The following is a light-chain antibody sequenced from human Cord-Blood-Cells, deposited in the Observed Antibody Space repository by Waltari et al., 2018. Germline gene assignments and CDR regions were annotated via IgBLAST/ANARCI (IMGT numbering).Light chain of an antibody. J-gene: IGKJ2*03. Sequence: DIQMTQTPSSLSASVGDRVTITSRASKSISSYLNWYQEKPGKAPKLLIYAASSLQSGVPSSFSGSGSGTDFSLTISNLQPEDFATYYCQQSYSTPYSFGQGTKLEIK. CDR3: QQSYSTPYS. CDR1: KSISSY. CDR2: AAS. V-gene: IGKV1-39*01.